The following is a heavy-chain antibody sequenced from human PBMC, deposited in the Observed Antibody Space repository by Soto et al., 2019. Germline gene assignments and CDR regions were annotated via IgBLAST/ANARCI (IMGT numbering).Heavy chain of an antibody. Sequence: PSETLSLTCAVYGGSFSGYYWSWIRQPPGKGLEWIGEINHSGSTNYNPSLKSRVTISVDTSKNQFSLKLSSVTAADTAVYYCARKCGIGRYYYYYYMDVWGKGTTVTVSS. D-gene: IGHD1-26*01. CDR1: GGSFSGYY. J-gene: IGHJ6*03. V-gene: IGHV4-34*01. CDR2: INHSGST. CDR3: ARKCGIGRYYYYYYMDV.